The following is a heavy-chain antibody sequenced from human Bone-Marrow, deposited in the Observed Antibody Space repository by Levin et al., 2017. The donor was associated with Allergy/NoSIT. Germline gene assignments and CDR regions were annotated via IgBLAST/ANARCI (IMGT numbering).Heavy chain of an antibody. CDR3: ARDDGDHAFDD. CDR2: IYHSGSA. J-gene: IGHJ4*02. D-gene: IGHD1-14*01. Sequence: PSETLSLTCSVSGGSVSSGGYSWNWIRQPPGKDLEWIGYIYHSGSAFYNPSLESRVTISIDTSANQFSLNLRSLTAADTAIYYCARDDGDHAFDDWGQGTLVTVSS. CDR1: GGSVSSGGYS. V-gene: IGHV4-30-2*01.